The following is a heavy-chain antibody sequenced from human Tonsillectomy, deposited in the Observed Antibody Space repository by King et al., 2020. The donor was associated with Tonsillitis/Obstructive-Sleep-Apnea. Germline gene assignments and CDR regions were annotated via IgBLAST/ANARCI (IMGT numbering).Heavy chain of an antibody. Sequence: VQLVESGGGVVQPGGSLRLSCAASGFTFDDYAMHWVRQAPGKGLEWVSLISGDGGSTYYADSVKGRFTISRDNSKNSLYLQMNSLRTEDTALYYCAKEILLKKSSSWSTAYWGQGTLVTVSS. CDR3: AKEILLKKSSSWSTAY. CDR1: GFTFDDYA. V-gene: IGHV3-43*02. J-gene: IGHJ4*02. D-gene: IGHD6-13*01. CDR2: ISGDGGST.